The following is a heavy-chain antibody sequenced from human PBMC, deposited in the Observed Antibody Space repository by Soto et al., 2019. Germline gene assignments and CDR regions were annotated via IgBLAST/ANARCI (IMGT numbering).Heavy chain of an antibody. D-gene: IGHD2-21*01. CDR3: ATRNNHGLVDF. CDR2: VYGIQTT. Sequence: KPSETLSLTCTVSGDSVSRGPHYWSWIRQPPGRRLEWLGYVYGIQTTNTNPSLAGRVTISKDPSKNQFSLRLTSVTAADTAVYYCATRNNHGLVDFWGRGTLVTVSP. J-gene: IGHJ4*02. CDR1: GDSVSRGPHY. V-gene: IGHV4-61*01.